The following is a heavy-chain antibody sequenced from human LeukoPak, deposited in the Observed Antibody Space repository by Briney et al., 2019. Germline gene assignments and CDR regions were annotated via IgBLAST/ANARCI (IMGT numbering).Heavy chain of an antibody. CDR2: IKQDGSET. Sequence: GGSLRLSCTASGFTFSNYWMSWFRQTPEKGLEWVANIKQDGSETEYVDSVKGRFTISRDNAQSSLYLQMYSLRAEDTAVYFCARGPYSSSWSYGMDVWGQGTAVTVSS. CDR1: GFTFSNYW. CDR3: ARGPYSSSWSYGMDV. J-gene: IGHJ6*02. D-gene: IGHD6-13*01. V-gene: IGHV3-7*05.